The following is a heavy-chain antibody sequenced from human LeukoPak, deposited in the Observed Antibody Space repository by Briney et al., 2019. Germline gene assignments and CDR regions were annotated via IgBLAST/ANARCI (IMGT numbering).Heavy chain of an antibody. D-gene: IGHD6-13*01. J-gene: IGHJ4*02. Sequence: SETLSLTCAVYGGSFSGYYWSWIRQPPGKGLEWIGYIYYSGSTNYNPSLKSRVTISVDTSKNQFSLKLSSVTAADTAVYYCARRVMTGYSSSWFDYWGQGTLVTVSS. V-gene: IGHV4-59*08. CDR3: ARRVMTGYSSSWFDY. CDR2: IYYSGST. CDR1: GGSFSGYY.